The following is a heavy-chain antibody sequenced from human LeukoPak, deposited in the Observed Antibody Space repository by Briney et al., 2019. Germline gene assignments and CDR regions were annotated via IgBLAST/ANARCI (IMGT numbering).Heavy chain of an antibody. V-gene: IGHV4-59*08. CDR2: IYFTGNT. Sequence: PSETLSLSCTVSGGSISSYYWSWIRQPPGKGLEWIGYIYFTGNTDHNPSLKSRVTLSMDTSKNQFSLKLTSVTAAYTAVYYCARHPFSSPFDFWGQGTLVTVSS. J-gene: IGHJ4*02. CDR1: GGSISSYY. CDR3: ARHPFSSPFDF.